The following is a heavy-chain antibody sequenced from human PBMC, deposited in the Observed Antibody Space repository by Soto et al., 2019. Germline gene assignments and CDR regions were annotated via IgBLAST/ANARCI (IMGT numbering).Heavy chain of an antibody. CDR3: ASGGITMVRGVNYGMDV. J-gene: IGHJ6*02. D-gene: IGHD3-10*01. Sequence: SETLSLTCAVYGGSFSGYYWSWIRQPPGKGLEWIGEINHSGSTNYNPSLKSRVTISVDTSKNQFSLKLSSVTAADTAVYYCASGGITMVRGVNYGMDVWGQGTTVTVSS. V-gene: IGHV4-34*01. CDR2: INHSGST. CDR1: GGSFSGYY.